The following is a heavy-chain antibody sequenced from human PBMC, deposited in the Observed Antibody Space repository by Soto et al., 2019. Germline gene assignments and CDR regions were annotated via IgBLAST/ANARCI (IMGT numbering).Heavy chain of an antibody. D-gene: IGHD3-16*01. V-gene: IGHV3-48*02. J-gene: IGHJ4*02. CDR2: ISSSSSTI. CDR3: ARDRMITFGGVISHDY. Sequence: GGSLRLSCAASGFTFSSYSMNWVRQAPGKGLEWVSYISSSSSTIYYADSVKGRFTISRDNAKNSLYLQMNSLRDEDTAVYYCARDRMITFGGVISHDYWGQGTLVTVSS. CDR1: GFTFSSYS.